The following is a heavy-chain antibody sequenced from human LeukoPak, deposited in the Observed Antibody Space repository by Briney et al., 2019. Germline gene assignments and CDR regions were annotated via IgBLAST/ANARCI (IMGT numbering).Heavy chain of an antibody. J-gene: IGHJ4*02. CDR1: GGSISRSPYY. CDR3: ARPGGSLAAHFDH. V-gene: IGHV4-39*01. CDR2: VYHGGDT. D-gene: IGHD2-15*01. Sequence: PSETLSLTCTVSGGSISRSPYYWAWIRQPPGKGLEWIGSVYHGGDTYYNPSLKSRATISVDTSKNQSYLRLRSVTAADTAVYYCARPGGSLAAHFDHWGQGTLVAVSS.